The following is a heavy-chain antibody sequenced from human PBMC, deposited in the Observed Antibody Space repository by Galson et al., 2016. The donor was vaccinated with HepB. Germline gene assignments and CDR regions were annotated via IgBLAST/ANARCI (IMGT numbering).Heavy chain of an antibody. D-gene: IGHD2/OR15-2a*01. CDR3: SRDRHRLSQNTVIGL. J-gene: IGHJ4*02. V-gene: IGHV3-53*01. CDR1: GFTVSNNY. Sequence: SLRLSCAASGFTVSNNYMKWVRQAPGKGLEWVSLIYSNGDTRYADSVKGRFTISRHNFKNKVYLHMNNLRAEDTAMYYCSRDRHRLSQNTVIGLWGQGTLVTVSS. CDR2: IYSNGDT.